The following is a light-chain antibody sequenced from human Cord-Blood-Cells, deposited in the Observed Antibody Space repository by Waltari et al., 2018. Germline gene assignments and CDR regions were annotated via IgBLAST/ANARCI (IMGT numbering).Light chain of an antibody. J-gene: IGKJ4*01. Sequence: DIVMTQSPASLAVSLVERATINCKSSPSVLYSSNNKTYLAWYQQKPGQPPKLLIYWASTRESGVPDLFSGSGSGTDFTLTISSLQAEDGAVYYCQQYYSTPLTFGGGTKVEIK. CDR1: PSVLYSSNNKTY. CDR3: QQYYSTPLT. CDR2: WAS. V-gene: IGKV4-1*01.